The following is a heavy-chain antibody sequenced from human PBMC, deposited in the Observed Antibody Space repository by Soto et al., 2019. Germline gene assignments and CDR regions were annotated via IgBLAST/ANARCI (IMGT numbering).Heavy chain of an antibody. CDR3: ARYKSNYYYGMDV. Sequence: SEILSLTCTVSGGSISSYYLSWIRQPPGKGLEWIGYIYYSGITNYNPSLKSRVTISVDTSKNQFSLKLSSVTAADTAVYYCARYKSNYYYGMDVWGQGTTVTVSS. CDR1: GGSISSYY. V-gene: IGHV4-59*01. CDR2: IYYSGIT. D-gene: IGHD1-20*01. J-gene: IGHJ6*02.